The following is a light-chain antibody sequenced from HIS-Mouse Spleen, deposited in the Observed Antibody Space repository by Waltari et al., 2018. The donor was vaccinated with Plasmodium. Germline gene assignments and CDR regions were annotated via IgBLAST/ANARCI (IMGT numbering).Light chain of an antibody. Sequence: DIVMTQSPDSLAVSLGERATINCKSSQRLLYSPHHKNYLAWYQQKPGQPPKLLIYWASTRESGVPDRFSGSGSGTDFTLTISSLQAEDVAVYYCQQYYSTPLTFGGGTK. CDR2: WAS. CDR3: QQYYSTPLT. J-gene: IGKJ4*01. CDR1: QRLLYSPHHKNY. V-gene: IGKV4-1*01.